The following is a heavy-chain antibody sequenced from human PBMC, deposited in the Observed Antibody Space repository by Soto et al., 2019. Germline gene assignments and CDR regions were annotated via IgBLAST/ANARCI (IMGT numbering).Heavy chain of an antibody. J-gene: IGHJ6*02. D-gene: IGHD3-16*02. CDR3: ARSEVYGRYHYYYYGRDV. Sequence: SETLSLTCAVYGGSFSGYYWSWIRQPPGKGLEWIGEINHSGSTNYNPSLKSRVTISVDTSKNQFSLKLSSVTAADTAVYYCARSEVYGRYHYYYYGRDVWVQGTTVTVSS. CDR1: GGSFSGYY. CDR2: INHSGST. V-gene: IGHV4-34*01.